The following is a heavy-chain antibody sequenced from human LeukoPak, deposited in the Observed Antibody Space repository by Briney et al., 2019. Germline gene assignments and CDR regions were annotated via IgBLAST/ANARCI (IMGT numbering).Heavy chain of an antibody. CDR2: IYYSGST. CDR3: ARDRLEYCSGGSCYSAGGDDYMDV. Sequence: SETLSLTCTVSGGSISSSSYYWGWIRQPPGKGLEWIGSIYYSGSTYYNPSLKSRVAISVDTSKNQFSLKLSSVAAADTAVYYCARDRLEYCSGGSCYSAGGDDYMDVWGKGTTVTVSS. J-gene: IGHJ6*03. V-gene: IGHV4-39*07. D-gene: IGHD2-15*01. CDR1: GGSISSSSYY.